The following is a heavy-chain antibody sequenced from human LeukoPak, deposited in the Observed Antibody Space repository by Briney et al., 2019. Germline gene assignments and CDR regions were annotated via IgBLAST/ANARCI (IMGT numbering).Heavy chain of an antibody. CDR1: GGTFSSYA. J-gene: IGHJ5*02. D-gene: IGHD3-22*01. CDR2: IIPIFGTA. Sequence: SVKVSCKASGGTFSSYAISWVRQAPGQGLEWMGGIIPIFGTANYAQKFRGRVTITTDESTSTAYMELSSLRSEDTAVYYCARDEYYCDSSGYSVWFDPWGQGTLVTVSS. V-gene: IGHV1-69*05. CDR3: ARDEYYCDSSGYSVWFDP.